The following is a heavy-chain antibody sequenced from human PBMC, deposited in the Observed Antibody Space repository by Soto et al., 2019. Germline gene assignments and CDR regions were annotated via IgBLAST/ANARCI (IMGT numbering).Heavy chain of an antibody. CDR2: INPSGVST. Sequence: QVQLVQSGAEVKKPGASVKVSCKSSGYTFTRYYVHWVRQAPGQGLEWMGVINPSGVSTRYAQKSKGRATMSRATPTGKAYMGWGSLRPKAPPVYYCAGDFRPIPIFGWSRVSVMDFWAKGPRSPSP. CDR3: AGDFRPIPIFGWSRVSVMDF. J-gene: IGHJ6*02. D-gene: IGHD3-3*01. CDR1: GYTFTRYY. V-gene: IGHV1-46*01.